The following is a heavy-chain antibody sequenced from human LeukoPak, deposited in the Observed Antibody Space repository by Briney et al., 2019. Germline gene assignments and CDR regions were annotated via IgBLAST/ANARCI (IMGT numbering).Heavy chain of an antibody. CDR1: GFTFSSYE. J-gene: IGHJ3*02. D-gene: IGHD1-14*01. Sequence: GGSRRLSCAASGFTFSSYEMNWVRQAPGKGLEWVSYISSSGSTIYYADSVKGRFTISRDNAKNSLYLQMNSLRAEDTAVYYCAKPARTNAFDIWGQGTMVTVSS. CDR3: AKPARTNAFDI. CDR2: ISSSGSTI. V-gene: IGHV3-48*03.